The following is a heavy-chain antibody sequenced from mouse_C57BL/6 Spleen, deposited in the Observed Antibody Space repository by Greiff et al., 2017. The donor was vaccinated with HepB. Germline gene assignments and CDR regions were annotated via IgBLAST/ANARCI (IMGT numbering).Heavy chain of an antibody. J-gene: IGHJ3*01. D-gene: IGHD1-1*01. Sequence: DVMLVESGGGLVQPGGSLSLSCAASGFTFTDYYMSWVRQPPGKALEWLGFIRNKANGYTTEYSASVKGRFTISRDNSQSILYLQMNALRAEDSATYYCARYGSLYGSSPWFAYWGQGTLVTVSA. CDR3: ARYGSLYGSSPWFAY. CDR1: GFTFTDYY. CDR2: IRNKANGYTT. V-gene: IGHV7-3*01.